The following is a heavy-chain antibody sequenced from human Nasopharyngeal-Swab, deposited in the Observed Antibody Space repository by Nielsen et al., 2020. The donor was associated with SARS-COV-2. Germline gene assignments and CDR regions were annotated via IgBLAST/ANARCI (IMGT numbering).Heavy chain of an antibody. J-gene: IGHJ4*02. Sequence: WIPQPPGKGLEWIGEINHSGSTNYNPSLKSRVTISVDTSKNQFSLKLSSVTAADTAVYYCARGVIAAAGGDYWGQGTLVTVSS. V-gene: IGHV4-34*01. CDR2: INHSGST. D-gene: IGHD6-13*01. CDR3: ARGVIAAAGGDY.